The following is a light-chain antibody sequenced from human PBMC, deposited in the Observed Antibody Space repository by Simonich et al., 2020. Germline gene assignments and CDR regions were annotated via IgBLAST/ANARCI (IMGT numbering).Light chain of an antibody. Sequence: DIVMTQSPDSLAVSLGERATINCKSSQSVLYSSNNKSYFAWYQQKPGQPPKLLIDWAATRESGVPDRFSGSGSGTDFTLTISSLQAEDVAVYYCQQYYSTPLTFGQGTKVEIK. CDR3: QQYYSTPLT. CDR1: QSVLYSSNNKSY. CDR2: WAA. V-gene: IGKV4-1*01. J-gene: IGKJ1*01.